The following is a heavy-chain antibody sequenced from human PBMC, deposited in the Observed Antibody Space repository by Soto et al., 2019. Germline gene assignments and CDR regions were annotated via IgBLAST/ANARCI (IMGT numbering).Heavy chain of an antibody. V-gene: IGHV4-34*01. J-gene: IGHJ4*02. Sequence: SETLSLTCAVYGGSFSGYYWSWIRQPPGKGLEWIGEINHSGSTNYNPSLKSRVTISVDTSKNQFSLKLSSVTAADTAVYYCARYGDYVFDFGYWGQETLVTVSS. CDR3: ARYGDYVFDFGY. D-gene: IGHD4-17*01. CDR2: INHSGST. CDR1: GGSFSGYY.